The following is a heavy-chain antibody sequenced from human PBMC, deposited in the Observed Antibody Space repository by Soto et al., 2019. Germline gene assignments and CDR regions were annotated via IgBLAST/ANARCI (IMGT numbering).Heavy chain of an antibody. CDR3: TRDWEITVSTWSFGGF. Sequence: QVQLVQSGAEVKKPGSSVKVSCKASGGTFSPYTINWVRQAPGQGLEWMGRSIPFHGVTNYAQKFQARVTITADKSTSTAYMELSGLRFEDTAMYYCTRDWEITVSTWSFGGFWGRGTRVTVAS. CDR2: SIPFHGVT. V-gene: IGHV1-69*08. J-gene: IGHJ4*02. D-gene: IGHD3-10*01. CDR1: GGTFSPYT.